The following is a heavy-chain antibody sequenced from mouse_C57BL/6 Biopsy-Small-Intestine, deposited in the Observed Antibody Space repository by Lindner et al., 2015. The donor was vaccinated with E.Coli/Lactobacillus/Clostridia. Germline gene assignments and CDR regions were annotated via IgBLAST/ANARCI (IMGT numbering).Heavy chain of an antibody. CDR1: GYAFSRSW. CDR2: IYPGNGDT. V-gene: IGHV1-82*01. Sequence: VQLQESGPELVKPGASVKISCKASGYAFSRSWMNWVKQRPGKGLEWIGWIYPGNGDTNYNGKFKGRATLTADKSSSTAYMQLSSLTSEDSAVYFCASHYYGNPAWFAYWGQGTLVTVSA. J-gene: IGHJ3*01. CDR3: ASHYYGNPAWFAY. D-gene: IGHD2-1*01.